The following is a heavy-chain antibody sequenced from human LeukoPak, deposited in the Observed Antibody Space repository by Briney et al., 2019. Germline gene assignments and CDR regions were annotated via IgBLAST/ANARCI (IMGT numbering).Heavy chain of an antibody. CDR1: GGTFSSYA. CDR2: IIPIFGTA. Sequence: SVKVSCKASGGTFSSYAISWVRQAPGQGLEWMGRIIPIFGTANYAQKFQGRVTITTDESTSTAYMELSSLRSEDTAVYYCATGKVVITTEFDPWGQGTLVTVSS. CDR3: ATGKVVITTEFDP. J-gene: IGHJ5*02. D-gene: IGHD3-22*01. V-gene: IGHV1-69*05.